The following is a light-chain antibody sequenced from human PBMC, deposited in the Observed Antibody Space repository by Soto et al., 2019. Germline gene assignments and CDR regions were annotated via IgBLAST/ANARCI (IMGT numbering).Light chain of an antibody. V-gene: IGKV4-1*01. CDR1: QSVLYSSNNKNY. J-gene: IGKJ1*01. Sequence: DIVMIQSPDSLAVSLDERATINFKSSQSVLYSSNNKNYLAWYQQKSGQPPKLLIYWASTRESGVPDRFRGSGSGTDFTRTISILQAEYVALYYCQQYYSTPRTFCQGTNVDTK. CDR2: WAS. CDR3: QQYYSTPRT.